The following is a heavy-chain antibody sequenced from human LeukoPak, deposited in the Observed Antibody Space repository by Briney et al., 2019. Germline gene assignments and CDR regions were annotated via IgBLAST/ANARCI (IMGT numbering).Heavy chain of an antibody. V-gene: IGHV3-30-3*01. CDR2: ISYDGSNK. Sequence: GGSLRLSCAASGFTFSSYAMHWVRQAPGKGLEWVAVISYDGSNKYYADSVKGRFTISRDNSKNTLYLQMNSLRAEDTAVYYRAMRRRYSAFDIWGQGTMVTVSS. J-gene: IGHJ3*02. D-gene: IGHD1-14*01. CDR1: GFTFSSYA. CDR3: AMRRRYSAFDI.